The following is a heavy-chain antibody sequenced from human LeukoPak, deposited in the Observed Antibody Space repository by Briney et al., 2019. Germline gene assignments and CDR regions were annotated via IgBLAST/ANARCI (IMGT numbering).Heavy chain of an antibody. J-gene: IGHJ4*02. Sequence: GGSLRLSCATSGFTFSSYAMSWVRQAPGTGLEWVSSITSSSSSIYYADSVKGRFTISRDNAKNSLYLQMNSLRVEDTAVYYCVRDPDALDFWGRGTQVIVSS. D-gene: IGHD2-2*01. V-gene: IGHV3-21*04. CDR1: GFTFSSYA. CDR3: VRDPDALDF. CDR2: ITSSSSSI.